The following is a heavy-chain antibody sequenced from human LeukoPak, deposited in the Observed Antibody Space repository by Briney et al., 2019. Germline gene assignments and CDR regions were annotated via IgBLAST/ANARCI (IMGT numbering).Heavy chain of an antibody. CDR3: ARSPRNPRYYGSGSYFNY. Sequence: SETLSLTCAVYGGSFSGYYWSRIRQPPGKGLEWIGEINHSGSTNYNPSLKSRVTISVDTSKNQFSLKLSSVTAADTAVYYCARSPRNPRYYGSGSYFNYWGQGTLVTVSS. CDR2: INHSGST. V-gene: IGHV4-34*01. D-gene: IGHD3-10*01. J-gene: IGHJ4*02. CDR1: GGSFSGYY.